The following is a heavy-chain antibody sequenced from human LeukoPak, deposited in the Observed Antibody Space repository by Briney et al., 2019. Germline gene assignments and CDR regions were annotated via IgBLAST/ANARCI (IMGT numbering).Heavy chain of an antibody. CDR1: GFTFNRCW. Sequence: GGSLRLSCVVSGFTFNRCWMNWVRQAPGKGLEWVAHINPDGRDTYYVDSVKGRFTISRDNAQNSMYLQMNSLRVEDTAVYYCTSWGDTTAEYFQCWGQGTLVTVSS. D-gene: IGHD2-21*02. J-gene: IGHJ1*01. CDR3: TSWGDTTAEYFQC. V-gene: IGHV3-7*01. CDR2: INPDGRDT.